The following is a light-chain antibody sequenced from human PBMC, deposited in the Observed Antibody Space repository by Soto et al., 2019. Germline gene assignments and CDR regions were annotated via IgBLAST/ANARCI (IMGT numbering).Light chain of an antibody. CDR1: QGISSF. Sequence: DIQMTQSPSSLSASVGDRVTITCRASQGISSFLAWYQQKPGKAPNLLIYAASTLQSGVPSRFSGGESGTEYTLTISSLQPEDSATYYCQQLYIFPLTFGQGTRLEIK. V-gene: IGKV1-9*01. J-gene: IGKJ5*01. CDR2: AAS. CDR3: QQLYIFPLT.